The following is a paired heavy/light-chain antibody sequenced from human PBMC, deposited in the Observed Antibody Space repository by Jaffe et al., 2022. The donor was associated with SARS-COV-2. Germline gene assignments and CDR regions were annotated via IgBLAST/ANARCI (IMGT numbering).Light chain of an antibody. CDR2: DAS. CDR3: QQRGNWPFT. J-gene: IGKJ3*01. V-gene: IGKV3-11*01. CDR1: QSVSSY. Sequence: EIVLTQSPATLSLSPGERATLSCRASQSVSSYLAWYQQKPGQAPRLLIYDASNRATGIPARFSGSGSGTDFTLTISSLEPEDFAVYYCQQRGNWPFTFGPGTKLDIK.
Heavy chain of an antibody. CDR1: GGSISSHY. J-gene: IGHJ6*03. V-gene: IGHV4-59*11. CDR3: ARVFASGSHPYYYHYYYMDV. CDR2: IYYSGST. Sequence: QVQLQESGPGLVKPSETLSLTCTVSGGSISSHYWSWIRQPPGKRLEWIGYIYYSGSTNYNPSLKSRLTISVDTSKNQFSLKLSSVIAADTAVYYCARVFASGSHPYYYHYYYMDVWGRGTTVTVSS. D-gene: IGHD3-10*01.